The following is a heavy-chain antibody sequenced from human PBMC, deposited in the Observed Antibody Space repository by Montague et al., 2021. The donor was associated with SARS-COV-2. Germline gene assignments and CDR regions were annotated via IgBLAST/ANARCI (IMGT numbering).Heavy chain of an antibody. D-gene: IGHD2-2*02. CDR2: ISYDGSNK. Sequence: SLRLSCAASGFTFSSYAMHWVRQAPGKGLEWVAVISYDGSNKYYADSVKGRFTISRDNSKNTPYLQMNSLRAEDTAVYYCARVRYCSSTSCYNVYYGMDVWGQGTTVTVSS. J-gene: IGHJ6*02. CDR1: GFTFSSYA. V-gene: IGHV3-30-3*01. CDR3: ARVRYCSSTSCYNVYYGMDV.